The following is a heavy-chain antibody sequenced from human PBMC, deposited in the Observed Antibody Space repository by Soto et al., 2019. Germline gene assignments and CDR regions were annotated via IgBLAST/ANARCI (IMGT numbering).Heavy chain of an antibody. J-gene: IGHJ1*01. V-gene: IGHV4-30-4*01. CDR3: ARSTVTTSRAKYFQH. Sequence: QVQLQESGPGLVKPSQTLSLTCTVSGGSISSGDYYWSWIRQPPGKGPEWIGYIYYSGSTYYNPYLKSRVTISVDTSKNQFSLKLGSVTAADTAVYYCARSTVTTSRAKYFQHWGQGTLVTVSS. CDR1: GGSISSGDYY. D-gene: IGHD4-17*01. CDR2: IYYSGST.